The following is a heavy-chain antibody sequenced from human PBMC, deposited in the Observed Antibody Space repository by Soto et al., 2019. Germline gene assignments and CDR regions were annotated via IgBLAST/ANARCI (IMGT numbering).Heavy chain of an antibody. Sequence: PSETLSLTCTVSGGSISSSSYYWGWIRQPPGKGLEWIGSIYYSGSTYYNPSLKSRVTISVDTSKNQFSLQLNSVTPEDTAVYYCARDSVENYSRSVDYYYYGMDVWGQGTTVTVSS. D-gene: IGHD6-6*01. CDR1: GGSISSSSYY. CDR2: IYYSGST. V-gene: IGHV4-39*02. CDR3: ARDSVENYSRSVDYYYYGMDV. J-gene: IGHJ6*02.